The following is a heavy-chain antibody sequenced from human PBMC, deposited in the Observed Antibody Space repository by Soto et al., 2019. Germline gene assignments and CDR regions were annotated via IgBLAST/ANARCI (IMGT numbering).Heavy chain of an antibody. CDR3: ARVCRDGYKFDY. Sequence: QVQLQESGPGLVKPSQTLSLTCTVSGGSISSGGYYWSWIRQHPGKGLEWIGYIYYSGSTYYNPSLKTRVTISVDTSKNQFSLKLSSATAADTAVYYCARVCRDGYKFDYWGQGTLVTVSS. J-gene: IGHJ4*02. V-gene: IGHV4-31*03. CDR2: IYYSGST. CDR1: GGSISSGGYY. D-gene: IGHD5-12*01.